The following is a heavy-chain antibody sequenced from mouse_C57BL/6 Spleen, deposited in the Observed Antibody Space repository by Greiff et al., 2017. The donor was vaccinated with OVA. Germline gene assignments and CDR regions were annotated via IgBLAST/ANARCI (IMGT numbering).Heavy chain of an antibody. CDR2: INPNYGTT. CDR3: ARRAYDGYSYYFDY. J-gene: IGHJ2*01. D-gene: IGHD2-3*01. V-gene: IGHV1-39*01. Sequence: EVQLKESGPELVKPGASVKISCKASGYSFTDYNMNWVKQSNGKSLEWIGVINPNYGTTSYNQKFKGKATLTVDQSSSTAYMQLNSLTSEDSAVYYCARRAYDGYSYYFDYWGQGTTLTVSS. CDR1: GYSFTDYN.